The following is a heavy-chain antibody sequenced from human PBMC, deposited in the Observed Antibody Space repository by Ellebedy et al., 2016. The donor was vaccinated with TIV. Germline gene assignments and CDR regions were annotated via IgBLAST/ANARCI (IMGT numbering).Heavy chain of an antibody. V-gene: IGHV3-23*01. CDR1: GFTFSTYA. CDR2: ISGGDDST. Sequence: GESLKISCAASGFTFSTYAMNWVRQAPGKGLEWVAVISGGDDSTYYADSVKGRFTISRDCSKNTLYLQMDSLRVEDTALYYCTRDWDGGNSPNDDPFDIWGQGTMVTVSS. CDR3: TRDWDGGNSPNDDPFDI. J-gene: IGHJ3*02. D-gene: IGHD4-23*01.